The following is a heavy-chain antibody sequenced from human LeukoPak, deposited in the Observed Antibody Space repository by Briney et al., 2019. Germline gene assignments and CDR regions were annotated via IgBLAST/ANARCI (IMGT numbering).Heavy chain of an antibody. Sequence: PSETLSLTCAVYGGSFSGYYWSWIRQPPGKGLEWIGEINHSGSTNYNPSLKSRVTISVDTSKNQFSLKLSSVTAADTAVYYCARGVLTSSPPGSVWGQGTLVTVSS. CDR3: ARGVLTSSPPGSV. J-gene: IGHJ1*01. CDR1: GGSFSGYY. V-gene: IGHV4-34*01. D-gene: IGHD2-2*01. CDR2: INHSGST.